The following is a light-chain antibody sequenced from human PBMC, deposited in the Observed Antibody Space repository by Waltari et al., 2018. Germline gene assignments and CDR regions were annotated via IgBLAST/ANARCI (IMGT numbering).Light chain of an antibody. Sequence: IMLTQSQGTLSLSPGERATLPCRASQSLSKYLARYQQKPGQAPRLLIYDAASRATGIPDRFGGSGSGTDFSLTISRLEPEDSAVYYCQKYGTLPATFGQGTKVEIK. J-gene: IGKJ1*01. V-gene: IGKV3-20*01. CDR3: QKYGTLPAT. CDR2: DAA. CDR1: QSLSKY.